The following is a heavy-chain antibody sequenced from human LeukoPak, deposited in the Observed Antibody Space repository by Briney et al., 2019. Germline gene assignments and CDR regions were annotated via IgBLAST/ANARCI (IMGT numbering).Heavy chain of an antibody. J-gene: IGHJ4*02. V-gene: IGHV4-30-4*08. Sequence: SQTLSLTCTVSGGSISIGDYYWSSIRQPPGKCLEWNGYIDYSGSTYYNTSLKSRVTISVDTSKNQCSLELSSVSAADTAGHDCARLYYYDSSGLDYAGQGTLVTVSS. D-gene: IGHD3-22*01. CDR1: GGSISIGDYY. CDR2: IDYSGST. CDR3: ARLYYYDSSGLDY.